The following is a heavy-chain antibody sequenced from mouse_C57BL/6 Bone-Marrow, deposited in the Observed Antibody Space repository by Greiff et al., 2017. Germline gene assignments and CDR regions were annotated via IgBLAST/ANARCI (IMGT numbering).Heavy chain of an antibody. CDR2: IYPGDGDT. CDR3: ARWALITTVVEGDY. Sequence: QVQLQQSGPELVKPGASVKISCKASGYAFSSSWMNWVKQRPGKGLEWIGRIYPGDGDTNYNGKFKGKATLTADKSSSTAYMQLSSLTSEDSAVYFCARWALITTVVEGDYWGQGTTLTVSS. J-gene: IGHJ2*01. D-gene: IGHD1-1*01. CDR1: GYAFSSSW. V-gene: IGHV1-82*01.